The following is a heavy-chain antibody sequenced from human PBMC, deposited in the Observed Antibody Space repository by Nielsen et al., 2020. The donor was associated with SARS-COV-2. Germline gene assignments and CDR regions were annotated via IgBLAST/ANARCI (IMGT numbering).Heavy chain of an antibody. CDR2: IYYSGST. Sequence: SETLSLTCTVSGGSISSGGYYWSWIRQHPGKGLEWIGYIYYSGSTNYNPSLKSRVTISVDTSKNQFSLKLSSVTAADTAVYYCARHLISRFRGLIEYWGQGTLVTVSS. V-gene: IGHV4-61*08. CDR1: GGSISSGGYY. CDR3: ARHLISRFRGLIEY. D-gene: IGHD2-15*01. J-gene: IGHJ4*02.